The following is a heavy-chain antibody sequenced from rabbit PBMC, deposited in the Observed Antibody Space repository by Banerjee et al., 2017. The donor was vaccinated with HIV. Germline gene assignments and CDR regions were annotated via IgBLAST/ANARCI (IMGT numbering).Heavy chain of an antibody. CDR2: ITYGGSA. J-gene: IGHJ5*01. CDR3: VRDSTYVSSSGYWLDL. D-gene: IGHD1-1*01. V-gene: IGHV1S8*01. Sequence: QEQLVESGGGLVQPGGSLKLSCKASGFDFSSYGVSWVRQAPGKGLEWIGYITYGGSAYYASWVKGRFTISSHNAQNSVDLQMNSLTAADTATYFCVRDSTYVSSSGYWLDLWGPGTLVTVS. CDR1: GFDFSSYG.